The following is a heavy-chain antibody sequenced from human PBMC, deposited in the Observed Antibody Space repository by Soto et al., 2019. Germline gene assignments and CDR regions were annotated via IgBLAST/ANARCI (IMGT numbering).Heavy chain of an antibody. CDR2: IESKTDGGTT. CDR1: GFTFSNAW. D-gene: IGHD1-20*01. CDR3: TTWAERYYGMDV. J-gene: IGHJ6*02. Sequence: GGSLRLSCAASGFTFSNAWMNWVRQAPGKGLEWVGRIESKTDGGTTDYAAPVKGRFTISRDDSKNTLYLQMNSLKTEDTAVYYCTTWAERYYGMDVWGQGTTVTVSS. V-gene: IGHV3-15*07.